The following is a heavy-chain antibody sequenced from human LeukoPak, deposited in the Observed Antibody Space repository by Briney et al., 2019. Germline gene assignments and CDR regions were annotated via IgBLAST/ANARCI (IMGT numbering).Heavy chain of an antibody. D-gene: IGHD1-14*01. V-gene: IGHV4-34*01. CDR1: GGSFSGYY. J-gene: IGHJ5*02. Sequence: SETLSLTCAVYGGSFSGYYWSWIRQPPGKGLEWIGEINHSGSTNYNPSLKSRVTISVDTSKNQFSLKLSSVTAADTAVYYCATLTPSDPLGQGTLVNVSS. CDR3: ATLTPSDP. CDR2: INHSGST.